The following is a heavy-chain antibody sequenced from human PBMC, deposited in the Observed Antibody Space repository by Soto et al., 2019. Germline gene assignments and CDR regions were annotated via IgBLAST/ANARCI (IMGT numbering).Heavy chain of an antibody. CDR1: GGSISSSSYY. D-gene: IGHD3-22*01. Sequence: PSETLSLTCTVSGGSISSSSYYWGWVRQPPGKGLEWIGSIYYSGRTYHNSSLKSRVTISVDTSKNQFSLKLSSVTAADTAVYYCVPYYYDSSGYYFDYWGQGTLVTVSS. CDR3: VPYYYDSSGYYFDY. CDR2: IYYSGRT. V-gene: IGHV4-39*01. J-gene: IGHJ4*02.